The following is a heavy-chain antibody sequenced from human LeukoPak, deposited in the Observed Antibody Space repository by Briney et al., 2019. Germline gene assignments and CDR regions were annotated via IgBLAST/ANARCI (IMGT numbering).Heavy chain of an antibody. CDR1: GFTFSNAW. V-gene: IGHV3-15*07. J-gene: IGHJ4*02. Sequence: GGSLRLSCAASGFTFSNAWMNWVRQAPGKGLEWVGRIKSKTDGGTTDYAAPVKGRFTISRDDSKNTLYLQMNSLKTEDTAVHYCATGSPYYDSSGYRRTGDYWGQGTLVTVSS. D-gene: IGHD3-22*01. CDR2: IKSKTDGGTT. CDR3: ATGSPYYDSSGYRRTGDY.